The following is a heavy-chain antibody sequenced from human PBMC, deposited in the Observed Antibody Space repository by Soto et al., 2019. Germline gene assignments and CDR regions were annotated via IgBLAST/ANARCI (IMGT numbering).Heavy chain of an antibody. CDR1: GFTFSSYA. CDR2: ISGSGGST. V-gene: IGHV3-23*01. Sequence: EVQLLESGGCLVQPGGSLRLSCAASGFTFSSYAMSWVRQAPGKGLEWVSAISGSGGSTYYADSVKGRFTISRDNSKNAVYLQMSSLRAEDTAVYYWAKEWAASSGWSPVDYWGKGTVVTVSS. J-gene: IGHJ4*01. CDR3: AKEWAASSGWSPVDY. D-gene: IGHD6-19*01.